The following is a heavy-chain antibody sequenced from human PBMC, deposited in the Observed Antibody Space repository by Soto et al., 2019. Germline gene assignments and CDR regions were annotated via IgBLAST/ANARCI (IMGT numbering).Heavy chain of an antibody. V-gene: IGHV3-74*01. D-gene: IGHD6-13*01. CDR1: GFTLSSHW. CDR3: ARVADCTYSSNCNGRAAFDM. CDR2: INRDGSTI. J-gene: IGHJ3*02. Sequence: GGSLRLSCAATGFTLSSHWMHWVRQAPGKGLVWVSRINRDGSTINYDDSVRGRYTISRDNAKNTLSLQMNSLRAEDTAVYYCARVADCTYSSNCNGRAAFDMWGQGTMVTVPS.